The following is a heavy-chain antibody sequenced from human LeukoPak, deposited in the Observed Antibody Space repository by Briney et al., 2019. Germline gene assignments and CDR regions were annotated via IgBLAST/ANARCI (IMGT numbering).Heavy chain of an antibody. CDR3: ARGWGVEARPGYMDG. CDR1: AGSISTSNYY. CDR2: IFYSGST. Sequence: SETLLITCTVSAGSISTSNYYWGWVRQPPGKVLEWIGNIFYSGSTYYSPSLKSRVTISLDTSRNQFSLKLNSVTAADTAVYFCARGWGVEARPGYMDGWGKGITVTVSS. V-gene: IGHV4-39*07. J-gene: IGHJ6*03. D-gene: IGHD6-6*01.